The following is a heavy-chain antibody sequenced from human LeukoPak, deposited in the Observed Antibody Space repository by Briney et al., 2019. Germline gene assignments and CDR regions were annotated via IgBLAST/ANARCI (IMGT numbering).Heavy chain of an antibody. Sequence: EASVKVFCKASGYTFTGYYLHWVRQAPGQGLEWMGWINPNNGGTDYAQKFQGRVTMTRDTSISTAYMELSSLRSHDTAVYYCARGQITMVRGVISYWGQGTLVTVSS. V-gene: IGHV1-2*02. CDR1: GYTFTGYY. CDR3: ARGQITMVRGVISY. CDR2: INPNNGGT. J-gene: IGHJ4*02. D-gene: IGHD3-10*01.